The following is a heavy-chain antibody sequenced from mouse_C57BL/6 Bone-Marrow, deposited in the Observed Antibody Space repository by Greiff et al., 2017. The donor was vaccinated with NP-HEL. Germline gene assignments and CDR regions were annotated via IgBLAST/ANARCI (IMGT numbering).Heavy chain of an antibody. CDR1: GFTFSSYG. Sequence: EVMLVESWVDLVKPGGSLKLSCAASGFTFSSYGMSWVRQTPDKRLEWVATISSGGSYTYYPDSVKGRFTISRDNAKNTLYLQMSSLKSEDTAMYYCASPYDYDVAWFAYWGQGTLVTVSA. V-gene: IGHV5-6*01. CDR3: ASPYDYDVAWFAY. J-gene: IGHJ3*01. CDR2: ISSGGSYT. D-gene: IGHD2-4*01.